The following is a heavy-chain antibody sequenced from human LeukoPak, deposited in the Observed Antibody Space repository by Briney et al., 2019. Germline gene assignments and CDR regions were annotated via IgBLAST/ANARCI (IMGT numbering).Heavy chain of an antibody. CDR2: ISSSSSYI. Sequence: PGGSLRLSCAASGFTFSSYAMSWVRQAPGKGLEWVSSISSSSSYIYYADSVKGRFTISRDNAKNSLYLQMNSLRAEDTAVYYCARDHSSGSPLIIWGQGTTVTVSS. V-gene: IGHV3-21*01. D-gene: IGHD6-19*01. CDR1: GFTFSSYA. CDR3: ARDHSSGSPLII. J-gene: IGHJ6*02.